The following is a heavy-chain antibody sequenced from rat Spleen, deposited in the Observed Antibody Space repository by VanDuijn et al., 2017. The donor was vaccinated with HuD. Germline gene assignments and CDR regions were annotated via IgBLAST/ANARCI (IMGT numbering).Heavy chain of an antibody. CDR1: GITYSNYV. D-gene: IGHD1-8*01. Sequence: EVQLVESGGALVQPGRSLKLSCTGSGITYSNYVMAWVRPAPTKGLEWVASISTGGGKTYYRDSVKGRFTIFRDNAKNTLYLQMDSLRSEDTATYYCAKEGDGGYSSYPNWFAYWGQGTLVTVSS. CDR3: AKEGDGGYSSYPNWFAY. J-gene: IGHJ3*01. V-gene: IGHV5S13*01. CDR2: ISTGGGKT.